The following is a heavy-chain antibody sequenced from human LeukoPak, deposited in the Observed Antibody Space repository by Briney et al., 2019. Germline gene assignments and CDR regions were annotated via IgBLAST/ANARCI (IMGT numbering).Heavy chain of an antibody. V-gene: IGHV3-30*03. D-gene: IGHD3-9*01. Sequence: GGSLRLSCAASGFTFSSYGMHWVRQAPGKGLEWVAVISYDGSNKYYADSVKGRFTISRDNSKNTLYLQMNSLRAEDTAVYYCARDLARLRYFDWLLLGYWGQGTLVTVSS. CDR3: ARDLARLRYFDWLLLGY. CDR2: ISYDGSNK. J-gene: IGHJ4*02. CDR1: GFTFSSYG.